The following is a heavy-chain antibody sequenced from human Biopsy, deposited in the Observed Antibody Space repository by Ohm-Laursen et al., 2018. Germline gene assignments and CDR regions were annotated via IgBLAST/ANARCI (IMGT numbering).Heavy chain of an antibody. J-gene: IGHJ3*01. V-gene: IGHV4-59*01. CDR3: ARVRVWADSEGAFDP. CDR2: IYYSGNT. D-gene: IGHD1-26*01. Sequence: GTLSLTCFVSGGSINNFYWSWIRQPPGKGLEWIGIIYYSGNTKYNPSLKSRVTISVDTFRNQFSLKLSSVTAADTAVYYCARVRVWADSEGAFDPWGQGTMVTVSS. CDR1: GGSINNFY.